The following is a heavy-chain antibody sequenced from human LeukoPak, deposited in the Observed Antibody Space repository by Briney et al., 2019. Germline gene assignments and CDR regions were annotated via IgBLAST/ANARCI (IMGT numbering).Heavy chain of an antibody. CDR2: ISSSSSTI. CDR3: AGPITYYYGSGSFYDAFDI. J-gene: IGHJ3*02. Sequence: GGSLRLSCAASGFTFSSYSMNWVRQAPGKGLEWVSYISSSSSTIYYADSVKGRFTISRDNAKNSLYLQMNSLRAEDTAVYYCAGPITYYYGSGSFYDAFDIWGQGTMVTVSS. D-gene: IGHD3-10*01. CDR1: GFTFSSYS. V-gene: IGHV3-48*04.